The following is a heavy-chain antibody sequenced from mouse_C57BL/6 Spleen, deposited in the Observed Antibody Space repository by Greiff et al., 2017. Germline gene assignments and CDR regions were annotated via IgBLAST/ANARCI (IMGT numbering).Heavy chain of an antibody. V-gene: IGHV5-6*02. CDR2: ISSGGSYT. Sequence: EVKLVESGGDLVKPGGSLKLSCAASGFTFSSYGMSWVRQTPDKRLEWVATISSGGSYTYYPDSVKGRFTISRDNAKNTLYLQMSSLKSEDTAMYYCAGGVYSNYVDYWGQGTTLTVSS. D-gene: IGHD2-5*01. CDR3: AGGVYSNYVDY. CDR1: GFTFSSYG. J-gene: IGHJ2*01.